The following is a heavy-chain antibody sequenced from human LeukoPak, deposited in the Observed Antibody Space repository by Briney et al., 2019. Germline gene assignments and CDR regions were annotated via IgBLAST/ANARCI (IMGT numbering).Heavy chain of an antibody. D-gene: IGHD1-1*01. Sequence: ASVKVSCKVPGYTLTELSMHWVRQAPGKGLEWMGGFDPEDGETIYAQKFQGRVTMTEDTSTDTAYMELNSLRSEDTAVYYCAALRQSFIGSPRGPGGTVWLSYFDYWGQGTLVTVSS. J-gene: IGHJ4*02. V-gene: IGHV1-24*01. CDR1: GYTLTELS. CDR3: AALRQSFIGSPRGPGGTVWLSYFDY. CDR2: FDPEDGET.